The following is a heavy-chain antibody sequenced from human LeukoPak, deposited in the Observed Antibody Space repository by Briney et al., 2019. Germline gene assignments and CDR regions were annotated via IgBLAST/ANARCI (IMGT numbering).Heavy chain of an antibody. CDR3: ARDRRGLLWFGFDY. D-gene: IGHD3-10*01. Sequence: KPSETLSLTCTVSGGSISSYYWSWIRQPPGKGLEWIGYIYYSGSTNYNPSLKSRVTISVDTSKNQFSLKLSSVTAADTAVYYCARDRRGLLWFGFDYWGQGTLVTVSS. CDR2: IYYSGST. J-gene: IGHJ4*02. V-gene: IGHV4-59*01. CDR1: GGSISSYY.